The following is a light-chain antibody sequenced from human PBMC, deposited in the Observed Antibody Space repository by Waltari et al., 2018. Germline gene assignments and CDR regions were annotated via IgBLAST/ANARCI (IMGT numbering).Light chain of an antibody. CDR3: LVGYSGVVV. CDR2: DTS. Sequence: QALVTQEPSLTVSPGGTVTLTCAPSNGPVPSDNYTYWFQQKPGQVHRTLIYDTSDKHSWPPARFSGSLLGGKAALTLSGAQPEDEADYYCLVGYSGVVVIGGGTKLTAL. CDR1: NGPVPSDNY. J-gene: IGLJ2*01. V-gene: IGLV7-46*01.